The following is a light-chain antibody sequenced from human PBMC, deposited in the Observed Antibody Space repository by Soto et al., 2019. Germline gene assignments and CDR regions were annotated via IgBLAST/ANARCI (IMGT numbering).Light chain of an antibody. Sequence: IQMTQSPSSLSASVGDRVTVTGRASQGIRNDLGWYQQKPGKAPNLLIYDASNLETGVPSRFSGGGSGTHFTFTISNLQPEDIATYYCQQYDNLPPTWTSGQGTKVDIK. CDR1: QGIRND. V-gene: IGKV1-33*01. CDR3: QQYDNLPPTWT. J-gene: IGKJ1*01. CDR2: DAS.